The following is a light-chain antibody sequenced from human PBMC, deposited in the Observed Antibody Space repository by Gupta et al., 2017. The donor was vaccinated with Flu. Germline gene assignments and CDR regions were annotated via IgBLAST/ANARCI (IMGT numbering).Light chain of an antibody. J-gene: IGLJ3*02. Sequence: QAGLTQPPSVSKALGQTAPLSCTGNSNNVGDQGAAWLQQHQGHPPKVLCHRNGNRPSGISERFSASRSGNTASLTITGLQPEDEADYYCSAWDNSLIVWVFGGGTKLTVL. CDR2: RNG. CDR1: SNNVGDQG. CDR3: SAWDNSLIVWV. V-gene: IGLV10-54*04.